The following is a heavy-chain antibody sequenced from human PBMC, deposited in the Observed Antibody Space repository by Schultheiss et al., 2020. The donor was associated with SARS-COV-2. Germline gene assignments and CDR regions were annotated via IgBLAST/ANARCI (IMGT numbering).Heavy chain of an antibody. V-gene: IGHV3-23*01. D-gene: IGHD5-18*01. CDR1: GFTLSNYA. CDR3: AHGYSYGYLSY. CDR2: ISTSGGST. J-gene: IGHJ4*02. Sequence: GESLKISCAASGFTLSNYAMIWVRQALGKGLEWVSSISTSGGSTYYADSVKGRFTNSRDNSQKTLFLQMNSLSVEDTAVYYCAHGYSYGYLSYWGQGALVTVSS.